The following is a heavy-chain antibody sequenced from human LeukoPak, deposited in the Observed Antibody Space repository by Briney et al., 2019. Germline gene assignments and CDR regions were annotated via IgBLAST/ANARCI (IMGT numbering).Heavy chain of an antibody. J-gene: IGHJ5*02. CDR3: ERQECSGGYYGLSWFDP. D-gene: IGHD1-26*01. Sequence: SQTLSLTCTVSGGSISSSGYYWGWVRQPPGKGLEWMASIYYSGSTYYNPSLKSRVTVSVDTSNNQLALKLSSLTAAQTAVYYCERQECSGGYYGLSWFDPWGQGSLVTVSS. CDR1: GGSISSSGYY. CDR2: IYYSGST. V-gene: IGHV4-39*01.